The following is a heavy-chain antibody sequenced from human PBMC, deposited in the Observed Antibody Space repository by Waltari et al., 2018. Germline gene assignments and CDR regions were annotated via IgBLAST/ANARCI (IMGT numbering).Heavy chain of an antibody. CDR1: GFSPNTVTMR. V-gene: IGHV2-70*04. D-gene: IGHD2-15*01. CDR3: VRLGGLYWHYFDY. J-gene: IGHJ4*02. CDR2: IDWDDEK. Sequence: QVTLKESGPALVKSTQTLTLTCSVSGFSPNTVTMRVGWIRQPPGKALEFLARIDWDDEKFYNTSLKPRLTISRDTAKNQVVLTMTSMDPVDTATYFCVRLGGLYWHYFDYWGQGALVTVSS.